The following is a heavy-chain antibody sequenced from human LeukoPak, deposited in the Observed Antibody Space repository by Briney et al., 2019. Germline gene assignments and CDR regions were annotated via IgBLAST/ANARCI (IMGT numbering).Heavy chain of an antibody. D-gene: IGHD3-22*01. CDR2: IIPIFGTA. CDR1: XGTFSXXA. V-gene: IGHV1-69*01. CDR3: ARSYYYDSSAPFDY. Sequence: XVXCKASXGTFSXXAISWVRQAPGQGLEWMGGIIPIFGTANYAQKFQGRVTITADESTSTAYMELSSLRSEDTAVYYCARSYYYDSSAPFDYWGQGTLVTVSS. J-gene: IGHJ4*02.